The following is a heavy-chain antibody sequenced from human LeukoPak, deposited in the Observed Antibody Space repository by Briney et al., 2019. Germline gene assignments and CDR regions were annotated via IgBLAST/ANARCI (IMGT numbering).Heavy chain of an antibody. CDR2: SNAGNGNT. J-gene: IGHJ6*02. D-gene: IGHD3-22*01. V-gene: IGHV1-3*02. Sequence: GASVKVSCKASGYTFTSYAIHWVRQAPGQRLEWMGWSNAGNGNTKYSQEFQGRVTITRDTSASTAYMELSSLRSEDTAVYYCARKVVYYYYYGMDVWGQGTTVTVSS. CDR1: GYTFTSYA. CDR3: ARKVVYYYYYGMDV.